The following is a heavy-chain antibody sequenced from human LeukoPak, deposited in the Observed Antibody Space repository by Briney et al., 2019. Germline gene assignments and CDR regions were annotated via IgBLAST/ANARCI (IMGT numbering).Heavy chain of an antibody. Sequence: SETLSLTCTVSGGSISSGDFYWSWVRQPPGKGLEWIGYIYYSGSTYYNPSLKSRITISLDTSKNQFSLKLRSVTAADTAVYYCAAAGSIFGVVIRGMDVWGQGTTVTVSS. D-gene: IGHD3-3*01. J-gene: IGHJ6*02. CDR2: IYYSGST. CDR1: GGSISSGDFY. CDR3: AAAGSIFGVVIRGMDV. V-gene: IGHV4-30-4*01.